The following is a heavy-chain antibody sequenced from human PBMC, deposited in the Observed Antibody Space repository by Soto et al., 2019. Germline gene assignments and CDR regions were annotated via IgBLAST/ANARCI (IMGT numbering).Heavy chain of an antibody. CDR2: IVVGSVNT. D-gene: IGHD6-13*01. V-gene: IGHV1-58*02. CDR3: AARSVAAAGTGPPSYYYGMDV. J-gene: IGHJ6*02. Sequence: SVKVSCQASGFTFTSSAMQWVRQARGQRLEWIGWIVVGSVNTNYAQKFQERVTITRDMSTSTAYMELSSLRSEDTAVYYCAARSVAAAGTGPPSYYYGMDVWG. CDR1: GFTFTSSA.